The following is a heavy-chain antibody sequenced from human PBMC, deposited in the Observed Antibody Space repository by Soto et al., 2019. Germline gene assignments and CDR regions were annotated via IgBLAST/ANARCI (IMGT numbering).Heavy chain of an antibody. J-gene: IGHJ6*02. CDR3: ARARAGTIFGVVTNYYYGMDV. CDR2: VNHSGSA. Sequence: PSETLSLTCAVYGGSFSGYYWSWIRQPPGKGLEWIGEVNHSGSAHYNPSLRSRVTISVDTSKNQFSLKLSSVTAADTAVYYCARARAGTIFGVVTNYYYGMDVWGQGTTVTVSS. CDR1: GGSFSGYY. D-gene: IGHD3-3*01. V-gene: IGHV4-34*01.